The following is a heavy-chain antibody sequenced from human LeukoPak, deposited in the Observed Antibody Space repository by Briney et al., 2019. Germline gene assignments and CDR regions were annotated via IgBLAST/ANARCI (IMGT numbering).Heavy chain of an antibody. J-gene: IGHJ6*03. CDR1: GGTCSSHA. CDR3: ARNPNHRRLLDTAMVWYMDV. D-gene: IGHD5-18*01. Sequence: SVKVSCKASGGTCSSHAISWVRQAPGQGLEWMGGIIPIFGTANYAQKFQGRVTITADESTSTAYMELSSLRSEDTAVYYCARNPNHRRLLDTAMVWYMDVWGKGTTVTVSS. V-gene: IGHV1-69*13. CDR2: IIPIFGTA.